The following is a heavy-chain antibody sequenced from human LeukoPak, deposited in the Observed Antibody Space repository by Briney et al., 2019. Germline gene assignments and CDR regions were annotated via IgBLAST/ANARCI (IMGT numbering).Heavy chain of an antibody. J-gene: IGHJ6*03. CDR3: ARLDYYYYYYMDV. CDR2: IYTSGST. D-gene: IGHD1-1*01. Sequence: SETLSLTCTVSGGSISRYYWSWIRQPPGKGLEWIGYIYTSGSTNYNPSLKSRVTISVDTSKNQFSLKVSSVTAADTAVYYCARLDYYYYYYMDVWGKGTTVTVSS. CDR1: GGSISRYY. V-gene: IGHV4-4*09.